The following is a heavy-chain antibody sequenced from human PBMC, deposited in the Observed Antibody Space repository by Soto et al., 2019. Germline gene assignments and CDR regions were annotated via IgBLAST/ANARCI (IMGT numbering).Heavy chain of an antibody. D-gene: IGHD3-10*01. CDR3: ATDIWFGEFVAD. J-gene: IGHJ4*02. CDR1: GGTFSSHT. V-gene: IGHV1-69*04. CDR2: IIPILGIA. Sequence: SVKVSCKASGGTFSSHTISWVRQAPGQGLEWMGRIIPILGIANYAQKFQGRVTITADKSTSTAYMELSSLRSEDTAVYYCATDIWFGEFVADWGQGTLVTVSS.